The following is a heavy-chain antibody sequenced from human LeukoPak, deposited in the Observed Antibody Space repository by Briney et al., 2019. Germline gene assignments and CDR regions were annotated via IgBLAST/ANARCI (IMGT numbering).Heavy chain of an antibody. CDR3: AKESESYDSSGSTFDY. J-gene: IGHJ4*02. CDR1: GFTFSSYS. Sequence: GGSLRLSCAASGFTFSSYSMNWVRQAPGKGLEWVAFIRYDGSNKYYADSVKGRFTISRDDSKNTLYLQMNSLRAEDTAVYYCAKESESYDSSGSTFDYWGQGTLVTVSS. D-gene: IGHD3-22*01. CDR2: IRYDGSNK. V-gene: IGHV3-30*02.